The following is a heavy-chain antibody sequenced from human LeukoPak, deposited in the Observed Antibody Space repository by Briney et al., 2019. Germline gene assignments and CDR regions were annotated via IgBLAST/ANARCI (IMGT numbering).Heavy chain of an antibody. Sequence: SKTLSLTCTVSGGSISSYYWSWIRQPPGKGLEWIGYIYYSGSTNYNPSLKSRVTISVDTSKNQFSLKLSSVTAADTAVYYCARNYGGRYYYYGMDVWGQGTTVTVSS. CDR2: IYYSGST. CDR3: ARNYGGRYYYYGMDV. CDR1: GGSISSYY. V-gene: IGHV4-59*08. J-gene: IGHJ6*02. D-gene: IGHD4-23*01.